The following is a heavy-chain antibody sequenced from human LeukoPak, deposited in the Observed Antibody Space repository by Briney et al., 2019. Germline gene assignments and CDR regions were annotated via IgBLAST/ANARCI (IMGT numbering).Heavy chain of an antibody. CDR2: ISGSGGST. D-gene: IGHD4-17*01. CDR1: GFTFSSYA. Sequence: GGSLRLSCAASGFTFSSYAMSWVRQAPGKGLEWVSAISGSGGSTYYADSVKGRFTISRDNSKNTLYLQMNSLRAEDTAVYYCAKNGMSTVTRYYYYYMDVWGKGTTVTMSS. V-gene: IGHV3-23*01. CDR3: AKNGMSTVTRYYYYYMDV. J-gene: IGHJ6*03.